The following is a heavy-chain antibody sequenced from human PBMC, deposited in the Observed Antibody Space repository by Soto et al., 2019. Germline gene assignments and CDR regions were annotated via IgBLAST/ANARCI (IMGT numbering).Heavy chain of an antibody. CDR2: ISYDGSNK. CDR3: AVSSTSNYYYMDV. V-gene: IGHV3-30*03. D-gene: IGHD2-2*01. J-gene: IGHJ6*03. Sequence: GGSLRLSCAASGFTFSSYGMYWVRQAPGKGLEWVAVISYDGSNKYYADSVKGRFTISRDNSKNTLYLQMNSLRAEDTAVYYCAVSSTSNYYYMDVWGKGTTVTVSS. CDR1: GFTFSSYG.